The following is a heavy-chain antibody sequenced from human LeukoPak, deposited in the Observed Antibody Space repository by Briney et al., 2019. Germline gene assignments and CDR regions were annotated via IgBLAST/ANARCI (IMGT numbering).Heavy chain of an antibody. CDR2: ISSSGSIK. Sequence: GGSLRLSCAASGFTLSSYAMSWVRQAPGKGLEWVSYISSSGSIKHYADSVKGRFTISGDNAKNSLYLQMNSLRAEDTAVYYCARARYTSGWETLDYWGQGTLVTVSS. D-gene: IGHD6-19*01. CDR3: ARARYTSGWETLDY. CDR1: GFTLSSYA. J-gene: IGHJ4*02. V-gene: IGHV3-48*03.